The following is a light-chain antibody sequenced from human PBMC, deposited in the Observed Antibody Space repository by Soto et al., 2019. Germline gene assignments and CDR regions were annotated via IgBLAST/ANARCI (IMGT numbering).Light chain of an antibody. CDR1: SGHSSYA. CDR3: QTWGTGIVV. Sequence: QPVLTQSPSASASLGASVKLTCTLSSGHSSYAIAWHQQQPEKGPRYLMKLNSDGSHSKGDGIPARFSGSSSGAERYLTISSLQSVDGADYYCQTWGTGIVVFGGGTKLTFL. V-gene: IGLV4-69*01. J-gene: IGLJ2*01. CDR2: LNSDGSH.